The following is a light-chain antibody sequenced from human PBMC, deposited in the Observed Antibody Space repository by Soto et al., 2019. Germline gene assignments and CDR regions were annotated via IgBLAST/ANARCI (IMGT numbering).Light chain of an antibody. CDR1: QSVGNL. Sequence: EIVLTQPPATRSLPPGERPTLSCRASQSVGNLIGWYQQKPGQAPRLLIFDATNRATGTPRRFSGSGSGTDYTLTISSLEPEDFAIYYCQQRNFRPEITFGGGTKVEI. CDR2: DAT. CDR3: QQRNFRPEIT. V-gene: IGKV3-11*01. J-gene: IGKJ4*01.